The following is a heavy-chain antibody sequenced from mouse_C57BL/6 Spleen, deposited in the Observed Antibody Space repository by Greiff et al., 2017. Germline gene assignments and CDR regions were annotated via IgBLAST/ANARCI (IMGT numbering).Heavy chain of an antibody. D-gene: IGHD1-1*01. Sequence: VQLKESGGGLVKPGGSLKLSCAASGFTFSDYGMHWVRQAPEKGLEWVAYISSGSSTIYYADTVKGRFTISRDNAKNTLFLQRTSLRSEDTAMYYCARSGSSAQRYFDVWGTGTTVTVSS. J-gene: IGHJ1*03. V-gene: IGHV5-17*01. CDR2: ISSGSSTI. CDR1: GFTFSDYG. CDR3: ARSGSSAQRYFDV.